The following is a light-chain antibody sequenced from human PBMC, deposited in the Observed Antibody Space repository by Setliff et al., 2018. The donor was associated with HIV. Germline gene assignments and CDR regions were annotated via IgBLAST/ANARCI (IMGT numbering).Light chain of an antibody. CDR1: SNDVGRYDL. CDR3: CSNTGSNTFV. Sequence: QSALTQPASVSGSPGQSITISCTGTSNDVGRYDLVSWYQQHPARAPKRIIYQATGRPSGVSNRFSGSKSGNVASLTISGLQAEDEADYYCCSNTGSNTFVFGTGTKV. J-gene: IGLJ1*01. V-gene: IGLV2-23*01. CDR2: QAT.